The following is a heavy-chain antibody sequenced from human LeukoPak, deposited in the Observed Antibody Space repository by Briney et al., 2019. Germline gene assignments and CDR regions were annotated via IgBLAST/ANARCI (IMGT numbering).Heavy chain of an antibody. CDR3: ARALSNYVDYHYYYYMDV. CDR1: GFTFDDYG. Sequence: GGSLRLSCAASGFTFDDYGMSWVRQAPGKGLEWVSGINWNGVSTSYVDSVKGRFTISRDNAKNSLYLQMNSLRAEDTALYYCARALSNYVDYHYYYYMDVWGKGTTVTVTS. J-gene: IGHJ6*03. CDR2: INWNGVST. D-gene: IGHD4-11*01. V-gene: IGHV3-20*04.